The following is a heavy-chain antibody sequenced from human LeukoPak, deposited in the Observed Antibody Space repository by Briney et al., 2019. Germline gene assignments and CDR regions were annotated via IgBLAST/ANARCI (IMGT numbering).Heavy chain of an antibody. CDR2: IYHSGIT. Sequence: SGTLSLTYDVSGGSISSTYWWTWVRQSPGKGLEWIGEIYHSGITNYNPSLKSRVTMSVDKPKNHFSLKLSSVTAADTAVYYCAREDPDRKIDYWGQGTLVTVSS. J-gene: IGHJ4*02. V-gene: IGHV4-4*02. CDR1: GGSISSTYW. CDR3: AREDPDRKIDY. D-gene: IGHD1-14*01.